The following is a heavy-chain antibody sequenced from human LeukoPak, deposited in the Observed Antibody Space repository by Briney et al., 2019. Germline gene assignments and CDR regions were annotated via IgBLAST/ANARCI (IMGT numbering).Heavy chain of an antibody. CDR1: GFTFSSYS. CDR3: ARDHTMVRGVISYYYYGMDV. V-gene: IGHV3-21*01. CDR2: ISSSSSYI. D-gene: IGHD3-10*01. J-gene: IGHJ6*02. Sequence: PGGSLRLSCAASGFTFSSYSMNWVRQAPGKGLEWVSSISSSSSYIYYADSVKGQFTISRDNAKNSLYLQMNSLRAEDTAVYYCARDHTMVRGVISYYYYGMDVWGQGTTVTVSS.